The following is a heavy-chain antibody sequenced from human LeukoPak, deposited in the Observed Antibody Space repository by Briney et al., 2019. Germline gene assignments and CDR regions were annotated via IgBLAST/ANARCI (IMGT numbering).Heavy chain of an antibody. CDR1: GGTFISYA. J-gene: IGHJ6*03. CDR2: IILIFGTP. V-gene: IGHV1-69*13. CDR3: ARGRRTYYYYYYMDV. Sequence: ASVKVSCKASGGTFISYAISWVRQAPGQGLEWMGGIILIFGTPTYAQKFQGRVTITADESTSTAYMELSSLRSEDTAVYYCARGRRTYYYYYYMDVWGKGTTVTISS.